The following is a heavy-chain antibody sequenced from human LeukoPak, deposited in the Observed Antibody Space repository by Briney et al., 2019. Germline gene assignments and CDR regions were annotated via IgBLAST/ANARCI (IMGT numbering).Heavy chain of an antibody. J-gene: IGHJ4*02. CDR1: GFTFSNSA. Sequence: GGSLRLSCAPSGFTFSNSAMSWVRQAPGKGLEWVSGISGSGGNTYYADSVKGRFTISRDNSKNTLYLQMNSLRAEDTAVYYCSKGRGLAVAGPSDYWGQGTLVTVSS. D-gene: IGHD6-19*01. CDR2: ISGSGGNT. V-gene: IGHV3-23*01. CDR3: SKGRGLAVAGPSDY.